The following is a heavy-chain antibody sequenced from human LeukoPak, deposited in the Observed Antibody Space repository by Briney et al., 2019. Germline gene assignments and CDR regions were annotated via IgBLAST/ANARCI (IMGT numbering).Heavy chain of an antibody. D-gene: IGHD1-26*01. Sequence: GGSLRLSCAASGFTFSSYSMNWVRQAPGKGLEWVSSISSSSSYIYYADSVKGRFTISRDNAKNSLYLQMNSLRAEDTAVYYCARAVVGATTPGAFDIWGQGTMATVSS. CDR1: GFTFSSYS. J-gene: IGHJ3*02. CDR3: ARAVVGATTPGAFDI. V-gene: IGHV3-21*01. CDR2: ISSSSSYI.